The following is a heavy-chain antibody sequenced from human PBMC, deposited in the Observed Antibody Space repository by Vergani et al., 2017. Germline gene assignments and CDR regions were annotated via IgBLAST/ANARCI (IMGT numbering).Heavy chain of an antibody. CDR2: VYYTGST. V-gene: IGHV4-59*01. D-gene: IGHD2-15*01. J-gene: IGHJ5*02. Sequence: QVQLQESGPGLVKPSETLSLTCTVSGAAIKDFYWSWFRQPPGKGLEWIGYVYYTGSTTYNPSLKSRVTISVDTSNNQFSLRMTSLTAADTAMYYCARDRDRYWRSTTSCHNWFDPWGQGSLVTVSS. CDR3: ARDRDRYWRSTTSCHNWFDP. CDR1: GAAIKDFY.